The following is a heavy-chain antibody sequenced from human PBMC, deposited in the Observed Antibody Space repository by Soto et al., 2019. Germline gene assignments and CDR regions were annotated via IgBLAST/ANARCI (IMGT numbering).Heavy chain of an antibody. V-gene: IGHV1-24*01. J-gene: IGHJ6*03. CDR2: FDPEDGET. CDR1: GYTLTELS. CDR3: ATLSDYYYYMDV. Sequence: GASVKVSCKVSGYTLTELSMHWVRQAPGKGLEWMGGFDPEDGETIYAQKFQGRVTMTEDTSTDTAYMELSSLRSEDTAVYYCATLSDYYYYMDVWGKGTTVTVSS.